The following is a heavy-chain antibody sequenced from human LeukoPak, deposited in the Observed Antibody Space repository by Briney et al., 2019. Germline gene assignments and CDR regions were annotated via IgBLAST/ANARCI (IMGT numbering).Heavy chain of an antibody. Sequence: GGSLRLSCAASGFTFSSYDMHWVRQATGKGLEWVSAIGTAGGTYYPGSVKGRFTISRENAKKSLYLQMKSLRAGDTAVYYCGRTGSSVYDFDYWGQGTLVTVSS. CDR2: IGTAGGT. J-gene: IGHJ4*02. CDR1: GFTFSSYD. V-gene: IGHV3-13*01. D-gene: IGHD3-22*01. CDR3: GRTGSSVYDFDY.